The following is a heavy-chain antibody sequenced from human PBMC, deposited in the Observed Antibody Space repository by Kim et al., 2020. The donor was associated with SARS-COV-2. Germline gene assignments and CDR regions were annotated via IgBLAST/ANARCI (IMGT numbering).Heavy chain of an antibody. CDR2: IIPILGIA. Sequence: SVKVSCKASGGTFSSYAISWVRQAPGQGLEWMGRIIPILGIANYAQKFQGRVTITADKSTSTAYMELSSLRSEDTAVYYCARSLGYCSSTSCYTEDGYFDYWGQGTLVTVSS. CDR3: ARSLGYCSSTSCYTEDGYFDY. D-gene: IGHD2-2*02. V-gene: IGHV1-69*04. CDR1: GGTFSSYA. J-gene: IGHJ4*02.